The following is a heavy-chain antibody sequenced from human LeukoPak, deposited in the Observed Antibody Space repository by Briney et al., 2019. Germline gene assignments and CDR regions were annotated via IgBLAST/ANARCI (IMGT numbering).Heavy chain of an antibody. V-gene: IGHV4-38-2*02. J-gene: IGHJ4*02. CDR1: GYSISSGYY. CDR3: ARDGYRYFDY. Sequence: SETLSLTCTVSGYSISSGYYWGWIRQPPGKGLEWIGSIYHSGRTFYNPSLKSRVTISVDTSKNQFSLKLTSVTAADTAVYYCARDGYRYFDYWGQGTLVTVSS. CDR2: IYHSGRT. D-gene: IGHD5-12*01.